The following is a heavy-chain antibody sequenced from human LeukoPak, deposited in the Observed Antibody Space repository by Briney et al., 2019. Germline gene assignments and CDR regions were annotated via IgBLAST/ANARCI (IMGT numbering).Heavy chain of an antibody. CDR3: AKDPTPDYGDYAPIDY. CDR2: ISYDGSNK. J-gene: IGHJ4*02. D-gene: IGHD4-17*01. CDR1: GFTFSSYG. V-gene: IGHV3-30*18. Sequence: PGGSLRLSCAASGFTFSSYGMHWVRQAPGKGLEWVAVISYDGSNKYYADSVKGRFTISRDNSKNTLYLQMNSLRAEDTAVYYCAKDPTPDYGDYAPIDYWGQGTLATVSS.